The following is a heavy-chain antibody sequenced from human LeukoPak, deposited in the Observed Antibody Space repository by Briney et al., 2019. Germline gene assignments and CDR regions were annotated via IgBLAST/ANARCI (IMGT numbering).Heavy chain of an antibody. J-gene: IGHJ6*03. Sequence: ASVKVSCKASGYTFTGYYMHWVRQAPGQGLEWMGWTNPNSGGTNYAQRFQGRVTMTRDTSISTAYMELSRLRSDDTAVYYCARRKGVIVNTYYYYYMDVWGKGTTVTVSS. D-gene: IGHD3-16*02. V-gene: IGHV1-2*02. CDR3: ARRKGVIVNTYYYYYMDV. CDR2: TNPNSGGT. CDR1: GYTFTGYY.